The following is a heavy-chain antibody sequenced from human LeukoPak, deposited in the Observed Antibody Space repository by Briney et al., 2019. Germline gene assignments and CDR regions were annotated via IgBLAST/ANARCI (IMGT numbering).Heavy chain of an antibody. D-gene: IGHD6-19*01. CDR1: GFTFSSYW. CDR2: INTDGSTT. J-gene: IGHJ4*02. CDR3: AKDATAVAQAPVDY. V-gene: IGHV3-74*01. Sequence: GGSLRLSCAASGFTFSSYWMHWVRQAPGQGLVWVSGINTDGSTTSYADSVKGRLTISRDNAKNTLYLQMNSLRAEDTALYYCAKDATAVAQAPVDYWGQGTLVTVSS.